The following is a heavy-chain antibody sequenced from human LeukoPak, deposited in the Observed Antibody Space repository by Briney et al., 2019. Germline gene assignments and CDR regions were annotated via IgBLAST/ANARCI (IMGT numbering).Heavy chain of an antibody. V-gene: IGHV4-59*13. CDR3: ATAGPISGRHNYFDS. J-gene: IGHJ4*02. CDR1: GGSISSYS. CDR2: IDYSGSS. D-gene: IGHD3-10*01. Sequence: AETLSLTCSVSGGSISSYSWTWVRQPPGKGLEWIGFIDYSGSSNYNPSLKSRVTISAEPSTNHFSLNLTSVTAADTAVYYCATAGPISGRHNYFDSWGQGTLVTVSS.